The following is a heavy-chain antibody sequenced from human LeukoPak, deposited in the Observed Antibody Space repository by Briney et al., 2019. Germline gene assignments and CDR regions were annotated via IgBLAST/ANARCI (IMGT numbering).Heavy chain of an antibody. CDR3: ARDLTGENVFDI. CDR1: GFTFSNYW. D-gene: IGHD7-27*01. J-gene: IGHJ3*02. CDR2: IKQDGSDN. Sequence: GGSLRLSCAASGFTFSNYWMSWVRQAPGMGLEWVANIKQDGSDNYYVDSVKGRFTISRDNAKNSLFLQMNSLRPEDTAVYYCARDLTGENVFDIWGQGTMVTVSS. V-gene: IGHV3-7*01.